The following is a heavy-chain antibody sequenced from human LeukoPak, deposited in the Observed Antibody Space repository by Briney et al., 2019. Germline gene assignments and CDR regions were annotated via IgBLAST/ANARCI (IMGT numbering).Heavy chain of an antibody. CDR2: TYSGGST. CDR1: GFSVSGNY. J-gene: IGHJ3*01. V-gene: IGHV3-66*01. Sequence: GGSLRLSCVVSGFSVSGNYMSWVRQAPGKGLEWVSVTYSGGSTYYADSVKGRFTISRDNSKNTLYLQMNSLRAEDTAVYHCARGMADYDILTGYYNGAFDVWGQGTMLTVSS. D-gene: IGHD3-9*01. CDR3: ARGMADYDILTGYYNGAFDV.